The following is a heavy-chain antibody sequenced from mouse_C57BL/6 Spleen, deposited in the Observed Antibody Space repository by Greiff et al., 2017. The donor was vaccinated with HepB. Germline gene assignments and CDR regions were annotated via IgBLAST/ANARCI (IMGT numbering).Heavy chain of an antibody. V-gene: IGHV5-17*01. D-gene: IGHD2-4*01. CDR1: GFTFSDYG. CDR2: ISSGSSTI. CDR3: ARTYYDYFYYAMDY. J-gene: IGHJ4*01. Sequence: EVKLVESGGGLVKPGGSLKLSCAASGFTFSDYGMHWVRQAPEKGLEWVAYISSGSSTIYYADTVKGRFTISRDNAKNTLFLQMTSLRSEDTAMYYCARTYYDYFYYAMDYWGQGTSVTVSS.